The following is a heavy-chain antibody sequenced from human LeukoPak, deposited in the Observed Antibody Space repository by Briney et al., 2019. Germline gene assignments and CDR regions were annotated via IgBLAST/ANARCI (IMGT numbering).Heavy chain of an antibody. Sequence: GGSLRLSCAASGFTFSSHGMHWVRQAPGKGLEWVAVISSDGNNKYYADSVKGRFTISRDNSKTTLYLQLNSLRAEDTAVYHCAKDAFSSSLRHELDYWGQGTLVTVSS. V-gene: IGHV3-30*18. J-gene: IGHJ4*02. CDR3: AKDAFSSSLRHELDY. D-gene: IGHD6-13*01. CDR2: ISSDGNNK. CDR1: GFTFSSHG.